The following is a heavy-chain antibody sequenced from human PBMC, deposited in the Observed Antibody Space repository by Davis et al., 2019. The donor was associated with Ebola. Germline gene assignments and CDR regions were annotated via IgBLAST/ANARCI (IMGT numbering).Heavy chain of an antibody. CDR3: ARVGIAAALTYYYYYMDV. J-gene: IGHJ6*03. Sequence: PGGSLRLSCAASGFTFSRYSMNWVRQAPGKGLEWVSSISSRSNYKYYADSVKGRFTISRDNAKNSLYLQMNSLRDEDTAVYYCARVGIAAALTYYYYYMDVWGKGTTDTVSS. D-gene: IGHD6-13*01. CDR2: ISSRSNYK. CDR1: GFTFSRYS. V-gene: IGHV3-21*01.